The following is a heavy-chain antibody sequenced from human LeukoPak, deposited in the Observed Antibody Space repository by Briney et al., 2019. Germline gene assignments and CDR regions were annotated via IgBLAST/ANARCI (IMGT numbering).Heavy chain of an antibody. CDR2: ISNSGTTI. CDR1: GFTFSDYY. J-gene: IGHJ3*02. V-gene: IGHV3-11*04. D-gene: IGHD3-22*01. Sequence: GGSLRLSCAASGFTFSDYYMTWIRQAPGKGLEWVSYISNSGTTIYYADSVKGRFTISRDNAKNSLYLQMNSLRAEDTAVYYCARVAMYYYDSSGYSSAFDIWGQGTMVTVSS. CDR3: ARVAMYYYDSSGYSSAFDI.